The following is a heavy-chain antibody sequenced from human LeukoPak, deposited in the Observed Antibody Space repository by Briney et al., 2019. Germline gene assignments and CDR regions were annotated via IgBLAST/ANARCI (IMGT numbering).Heavy chain of an antibody. CDR3: ARLSDGVVVPAAYFDY. CDR1: GVSISGHY. Sequence: SETLSLTCTVSGVSISGHYWTWIRQPPGKGLEWIGYIYYSGSTNYNPSLKSRVTISVDTSKNQFSLKLSSVTAADTAVYYCARLSDGVVVPAAYFDYWGQGTLVTVSS. D-gene: IGHD2-2*01. J-gene: IGHJ4*02. CDR2: IYYSGST. V-gene: IGHV4-59*08.